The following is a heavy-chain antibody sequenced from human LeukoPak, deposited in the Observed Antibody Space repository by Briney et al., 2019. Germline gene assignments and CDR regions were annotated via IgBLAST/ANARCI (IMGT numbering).Heavy chain of an antibody. CDR3: ARGRASAGVYSGYDWGDWFDP. CDR2: ITPIFGTA. D-gene: IGHD5-12*01. J-gene: IGHJ5*02. V-gene: IGHV1-69*06. CDR1: GGTFSSYA. Sequence: GASVKVSCKASGGTFSSYAISWVRQAPGQGLEWMGGITPIFGTANYAQKFQGRVTITADKSTSTAYMELSSLRSEDTAVYYCARGRASAGVYSGYDWGDWFDPWGQGTLVTVSS.